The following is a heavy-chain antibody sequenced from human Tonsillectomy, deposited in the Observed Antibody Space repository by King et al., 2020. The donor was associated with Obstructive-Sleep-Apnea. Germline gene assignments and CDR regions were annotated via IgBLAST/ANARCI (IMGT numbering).Heavy chain of an antibody. J-gene: IGHJ4*02. D-gene: IGHD3-16*01. CDR1: GFTFSSYS. Sequence: VQLVESGGGLVKPGGSLRLSCAASGFTFSSYSMNWVRQAPGKGLEWVSSISSSTSSYIYYADSVKGRFTISRDNAKNSLYLQMNSPRAEDTAGYYCARGGVSMMGAKYFDYWGQGTLATVSS. V-gene: IGHV3-21*01. CDR2: ISSSTSSYI. CDR3: ARGGVSMMGAKYFDY.